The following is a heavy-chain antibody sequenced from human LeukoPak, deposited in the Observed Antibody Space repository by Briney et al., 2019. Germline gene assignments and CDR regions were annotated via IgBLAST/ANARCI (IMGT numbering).Heavy chain of an antibody. CDR1: GYTFTDYY. J-gene: IGHJ4*02. Sequence: ASVKVSCKASGYTFTDYYLHWVRQAPGQGLEWMGRINPNSDYTDYAQKFRGRVTMTRDTSITTAYMELSSLRSDDTAMYYCARVRAPSFAQGGFDYWGQGTLVTVSS. CDR3: ARVRAPSFAQGGFDY. CDR2: INPNSDYT. D-gene: IGHD3-16*01. V-gene: IGHV1-2*02.